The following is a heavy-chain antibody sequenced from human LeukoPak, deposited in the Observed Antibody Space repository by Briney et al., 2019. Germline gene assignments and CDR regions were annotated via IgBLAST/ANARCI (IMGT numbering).Heavy chain of an antibody. V-gene: IGHV3-53*01. D-gene: IGHD6-19*01. Sequence: GGSLRLSCAASGFTISSNYMTWVRQAPRKGLEWVSVIYSSGSTYYAVSVKGRFTISRDISKNTLYLQMDSLRAEDTAVYYCARLRYSSGWHDFDYWGQGTLVTVSS. CDR1: GFTISSNY. CDR3: ARLRYSSGWHDFDY. CDR2: IYSSGST. J-gene: IGHJ4*02.